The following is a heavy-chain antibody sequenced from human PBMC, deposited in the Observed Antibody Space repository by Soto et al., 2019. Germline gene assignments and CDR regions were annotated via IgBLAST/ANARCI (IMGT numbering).Heavy chain of an antibody. CDR2: IYWSGGT. CDR1: GVSVSRGSYY. CDR3: ARDSVDGLYPFGI. Sequence: QVQLQESGPGLVKTSETLSLTCAVSGVSVSRGSYYWSWIRQPPGKSLEWIGFIYWSGGTNYNPSLNSRVTISLDTSKNQFSLRLNSVTAADAAVYYCARDSVDGLYPFGIWGQGTMVTVSS. J-gene: IGHJ3*02. D-gene: IGHD2-8*01. V-gene: IGHV4-61*01.